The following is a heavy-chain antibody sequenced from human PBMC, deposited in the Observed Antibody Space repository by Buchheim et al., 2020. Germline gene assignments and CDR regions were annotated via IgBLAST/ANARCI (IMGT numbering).Heavy chain of an antibody. D-gene: IGHD6-19*01. CDR3: ARESQWLVREHIDY. CDR1: GFTFSSYA. J-gene: IGHJ4*02. Sequence: QVQLVESGGGVVQPGRSLRLSCAASGFTFSSYAMHWVRQAPGKGLEWVAVISYDGSNKYYADSVKGRFTISRDNSKNTLYLQMNSLRAEDTAVYYCARESQWLVREHIDYWGQGTL. V-gene: IGHV3-30-3*01. CDR2: ISYDGSNK.